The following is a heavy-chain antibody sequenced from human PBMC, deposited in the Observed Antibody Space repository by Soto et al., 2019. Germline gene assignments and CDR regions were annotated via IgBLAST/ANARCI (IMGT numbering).Heavy chain of an antibody. V-gene: IGHV2-5*02. CDR2: IYWDDDK. CDR3: AHVYGGYDNVDY. J-gene: IGHJ4*02. Sequence: QITLKESGPTLVNPTQTLTLTCTFSGFSLSTSGLGAGWIRQPPGKALEWLALIYWDDDKRYSPSLKSRHTTTKEPSNTQVGLTMTNMDPVDTATYYCAHVYGGYDNVDYWGQGTLVTVSS. CDR1: GFSLSTSGLG. D-gene: IGHD5-12*01.